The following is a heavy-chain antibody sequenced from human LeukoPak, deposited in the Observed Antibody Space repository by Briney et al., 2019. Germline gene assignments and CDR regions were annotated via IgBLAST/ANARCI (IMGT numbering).Heavy chain of an antibody. CDR3: AKKEGDTYFSWYMDV. Sequence: GGSLRLSCAASGFTFRSFAMSGVRQAPGKGLDWVSGIIGSGRTTFYAGSVKGRFTISRDNSKNTLYLQMNSLRAEDTAIYYCAKKEGDTYFSWYMDVWGKGTTVTVSS. J-gene: IGHJ6*03. CDR1: GFTFRSFA. V-gene: IGHV3-23*01. D-gene: IGHD2-21*01. CDR2: IIGSGRTT.